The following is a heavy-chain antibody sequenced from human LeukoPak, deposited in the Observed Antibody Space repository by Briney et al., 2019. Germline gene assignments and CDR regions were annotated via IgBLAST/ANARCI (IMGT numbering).Heavy chain of an antibody. D-gene: IGHD3-22*01. CDR2: IYSSGST. CDR1: GGSIRGYY. CDR3: ARVRDSSGSFDY. Sequence: PSETLSLTCNVSGGSIRGYYWSWIRQPPGKGLEWIGYIYSSGSTSYNPSLKSRVTMSVDTSKNQFSLKLSSVTAADTAVYYCARVRDSSGSFDYWGQGTLVTVSS. J-gene: IGHJ4*02. V-gene: IGHV4-59*12.